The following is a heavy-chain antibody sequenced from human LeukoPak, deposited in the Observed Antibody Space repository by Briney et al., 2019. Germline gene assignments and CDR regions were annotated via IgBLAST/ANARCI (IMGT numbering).Heavy chain of an antibody. Sequence: PGGSLRLSCTASGFTFGDYAMSWVRQAPGKGLEWVGFIRSKAYGGTTEYAASVKGRFTISRDDPKSIVYLQMNSLKTEDTAVYYCTRDSVGYQLLLAPFDYWGQGTLVTVSS. D-gene: IGHD2-2*01. CDR3: TRDSVGYQLLLAPFDY. CDR1: GFTFGDYA. CDR2: IRSKAYGGTT. V-gene: IGHV3-49*04. J-gene: IGHJ4*02.